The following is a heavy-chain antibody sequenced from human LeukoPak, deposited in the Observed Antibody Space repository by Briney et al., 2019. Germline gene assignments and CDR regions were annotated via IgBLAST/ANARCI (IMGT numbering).Heavy chain of an antibody. CDR2: IYSGGST. CDR1: GFTVSSNY. D-gene: IGHD2-2*01. V-gene: IGHV3-66*01. CDR3: ARVSIVPAAMIGGYYGMDV. Sequence: GGSLRLSCAASGFTVSSNYMSWVRQAPGKGLEWVSVIYSGGSTYYADSVKGRFTISRDNSKNTLYLQMNSLRAEDTAVYYCARVSIVPAAMIGGYYGMDVWGQGTTVTVSS. J-gene: IGHJ6*02.